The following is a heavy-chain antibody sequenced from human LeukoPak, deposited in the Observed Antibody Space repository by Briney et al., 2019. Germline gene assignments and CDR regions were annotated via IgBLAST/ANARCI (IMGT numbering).Heavy chain of an antibody. CDR1: GYTFTGYY. CDR2: INPNSGGT. D-gene: IGHD3-9*01. Sequence: ASVKVSCKASGYTFTGYYMHWVRQAPGQGLEWMGWINPNSGGTNYAQKFQGRVTMTRDTSISTAYMELSSLRSEDTAVYYCARDRPDYDILTGYAFDIWGQGTMVTVSS. J-gene: IGHJ3*02. CDR3: ARDRPDYDILTGYAFDI. V-gene: IGHV1-2*02.